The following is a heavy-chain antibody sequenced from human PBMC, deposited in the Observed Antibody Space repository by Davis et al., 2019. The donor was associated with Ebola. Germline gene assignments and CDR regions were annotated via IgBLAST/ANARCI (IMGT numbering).Heavy chain of an antibody. CDR3: ARGSLQRDIYWGGGDFYYGFDV. CDR2: INRDGSST. J-gene: IGHJ6*04. CDR1: GFTFSSYR. V-gene: IGHV3-74*01. D-gene: IGHD7-27*01. Sequence: GESLKISCTVPGFTFSSYRMHWVRQVPGTGLVWVSRINRDGSSTNYADSVKGRFTISRDNAKNTLYLQMNSLRNEDTAVYYWARGSLQRDIYWGGGDFYYGFDVWGKGTTVTVSS.